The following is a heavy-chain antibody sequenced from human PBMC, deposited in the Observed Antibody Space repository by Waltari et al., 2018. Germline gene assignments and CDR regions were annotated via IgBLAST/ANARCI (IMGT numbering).Heavy chain of an antibody. J-gene: IGHJ2*01. CDR3: ARDWTAVVVVPAAISWYFDL. D-gene: IGHD2-2*01. CDR1: GFTFSSYA. Sequence: QVQLVESGGGVVQPGRSLRLSCAASGFTFSSYAMHWVRQAPGKGPEWVAVIAYDGKNKDYADSGKGRFTISRDNSNNALYLQMNSLRAEDTAVYDCARDWTAVVVVPAAISWYFDLWGRGTLVTVSS. CDR2: IAYDGKNK. V-gene: IGHV3-30*01.